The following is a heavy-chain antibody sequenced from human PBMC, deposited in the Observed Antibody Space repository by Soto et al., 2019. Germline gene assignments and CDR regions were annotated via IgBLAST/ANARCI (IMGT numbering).Heavy chain of an antibody. Sequence: GGSLRLSCAASGFTFSSYGMHWVRQAPGKGLEWVAVISYDGSNKYYADSVKGRFTISRDNSKNTLYLQMNSLRAEDTAVYYCAKVVPSSGWYDLLPDDAFDIWGQGTMVTVSS. J-gene: IGHJ3*02. CDR1: GFTFSSYG. D-gene: IGHD6-19*01. CDR3: AKVVPSSGWYDLLPDDAFDI. CDR2: ISYDGSNK. V-gene: IGHV3-30*18.